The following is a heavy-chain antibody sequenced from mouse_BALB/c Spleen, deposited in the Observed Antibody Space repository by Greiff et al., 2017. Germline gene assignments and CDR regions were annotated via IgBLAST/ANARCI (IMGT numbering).Heavy chain of an antibody. J-gene: IGHJ2*01. CDR2: IYPGNVNT. CDR1: GYTFTSYY. D-gene: IGHD2-12*01. V-gene: IGHV1S56*01. Sequence: QVQLQQSGPELVKPGASVRISCKASGYTFTSYYIHWVKQRPGQGLEWIGWIYPGNVNTKYNEKFKGKATLTADKSSSTAYMQLSSLTSEDSAVYFCARGSYYSFDYWGQGTTLTVSS. CDR3: ARGSYYSFDY.